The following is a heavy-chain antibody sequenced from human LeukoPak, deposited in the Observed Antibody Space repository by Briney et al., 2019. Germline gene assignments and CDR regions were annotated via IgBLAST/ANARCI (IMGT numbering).Heavy chain of an antibody. J-gene: IGHJ4*02. D-gene: IGHD6-19*01. CDR3: GKTTTGYSSGRNPAWPVDY. Sequence: GGSLRLSCTASGFTFSSYAMYWVRQAPGEGLEWVSGIFGSGGSAHYADSVKGRFTISRDNSQNTVYLQMNSLRAEDTDVYYCGKTTTGYSSGRNPAWPVDYWGQGTLVTVSS. V-gene: IGHV3-23*01. CDR1: GFTFSSYA. CDR2: IFGSGGSA.